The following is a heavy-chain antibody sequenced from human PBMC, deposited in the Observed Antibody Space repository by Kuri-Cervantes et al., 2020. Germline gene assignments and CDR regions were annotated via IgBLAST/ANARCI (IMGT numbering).Heavy chain of an antibody. CDR3: ARDIGYQAAPVFQH. CDR2: ISSSSSTK. J-gene: IGHJ1*01. Sequence: GESLKISCAASGFTFSSYSMNWVRQAPGKGLEWVSYISSSSSTKYYADSVKGRFTISRDNSKNTLCLQMNSLRAEDTAVYYCARDIGYQAAPVFQHWGQGTLVTVSS. CDR1: GFTFSSYS. V-gene: IGHV3-48*01. D-gene: IGHD3-22*01.